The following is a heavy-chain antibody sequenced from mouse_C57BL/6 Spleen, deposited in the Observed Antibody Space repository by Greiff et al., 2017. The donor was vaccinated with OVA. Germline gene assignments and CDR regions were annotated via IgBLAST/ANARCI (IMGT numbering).Heavy chain of an antibody. CDR2: ISSGSSTI. CDR3: ARIRDWYFEG. Sequence: EVKLVESGGGLVKPGGSLKLSCAASGFTFSDYGMHWVRQAPEKGLEWVAYISSGSSTIYYADTVKGRFTISRDNAKNTLFLQMTSLRSEATAMYYCARIRDWYFEGWGTGTTVTVSS. CDR1: GFTFSDYG. J-gene: IGHJ1*03. V-gene: IGHV5-17*01.